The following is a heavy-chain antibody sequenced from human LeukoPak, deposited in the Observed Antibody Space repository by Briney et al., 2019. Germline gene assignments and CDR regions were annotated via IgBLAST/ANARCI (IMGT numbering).Heavy chain of an antibody. D-gene: IGHD4-17*01. CDR2: IIPILGIA. V-gene: IGHV1-69*04. J-gene: IGHJ3*02. CDR3: ASSPDYGGNPVYALDI. Sequence: SVKVSCKASGGTFSSYAISWVRQAPGQGLGWMGRIIPILGIANYAQKFQGRVTITADKSTSTAYMELSSLRSEDTAVYYCASSPDYGGNPVYALDIWGQGTMVTVSS. CDR1: GGTFSSYA.